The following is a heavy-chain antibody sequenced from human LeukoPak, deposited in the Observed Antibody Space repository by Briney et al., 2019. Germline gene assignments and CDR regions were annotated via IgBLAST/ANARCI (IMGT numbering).Heavy chain of an antibody. CDR2: INAGNGNT. CDR1: GYTFTSYA. Sequence: ASVKVSCKASGYTFTSYAMHWVRQAPGQRLEWMGWINAGNGNTKYSQKFQGRVTITRDTSTSTAYMELSSLRSEDTAVYYCARDQGYYDSSGYYYLFDYWGQGTLVTVSS. V-gene: IGHV1-3*01. CDR3: ARDQGYYDSSGYYYLFDY. J-gene: IGHJ4*02. D-gene: IGHD3-22*01.